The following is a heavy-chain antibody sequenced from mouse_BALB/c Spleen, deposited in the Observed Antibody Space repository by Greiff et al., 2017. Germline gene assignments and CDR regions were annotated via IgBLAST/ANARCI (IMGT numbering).Heavy chain of an antibody. Sequence: VQLKESGAELVKPGASVKLSCTASGFNIKDTYMHWVKQRPEQGLEWIGRIDPANGNTKYDPKFQGKATITADTSSNTAYLQLSSLTSEDTAVYYCARRDYSGAMDYWGQGTSVTVSS. J-gene: IGHJ4*01. D-gene: IGHD2-12*01. CDR3: ARRDYSGAMDY. V-gene: IGHV14-3*02. CDR2: IDPANGNT. CDR1: GFNIKDTY.